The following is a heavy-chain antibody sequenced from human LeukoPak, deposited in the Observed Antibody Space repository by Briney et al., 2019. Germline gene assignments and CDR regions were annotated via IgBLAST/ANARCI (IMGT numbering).Heavy chain of an antibody. CDR3: VKGGAYCSGGSCYGNFDY. CDR1: GFTFSSYA. V-gene: IGHV3-30*14. Sequence: GGSLRLSCAASGFTFSSYAMHWVRQAPGKGLEWVAVISYDGSNKYYADSVKGRFTISRDNSKNTLYLQMGSLRAEDTAVYYCVKGGAYCSGGSCYGNFDYWGQGTLVTVSS. CDR2: ISYDGSNK. J-gene: IGHJ4*02. D-gene: IGHD2-15*01.